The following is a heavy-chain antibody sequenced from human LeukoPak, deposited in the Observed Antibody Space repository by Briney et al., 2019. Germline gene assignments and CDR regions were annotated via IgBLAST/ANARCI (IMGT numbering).Heavy chain of an antibody. D-gene: IGHD6-13*01. CDR2: ISSSGSTI. J-gene: IGHJ5*02. V-gene: IGHV3-11*01. CDR3: AKGTHSSSWHWFDP. Sequence: GGSLRLSCAASGFTFSDYYMSWIRQAPGKGLEWVSYISSSGSTIYYADSVKGRFTISRDNAKNSLYLQMNSLRDEDTAVYYCAKGTHSSSWHWFDPWGQGTLVTVSS. CDR1: GFTFSDYY.